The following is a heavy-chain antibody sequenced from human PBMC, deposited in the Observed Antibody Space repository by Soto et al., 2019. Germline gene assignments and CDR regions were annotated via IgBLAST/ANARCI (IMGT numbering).Heavy chain of an antibody. Sequence: ASVKVSCKASGYDFTAYDINWVRQASGQGLEWMGWMNPINGATGTARRFQGRVSLSRNTATGTAYLELTSLRSDDTAVYYCGRGPSPRAPAGGTPYYYAMDVWGQGTTVTVSS. J-gene: IGHJ6*02. CDR3: GRGPSPRAPAGGTPYYYAMDV. CDR2: MNPINGAT. CDR1: GYDFTAYD. V-gene: IGHV1-8*02. D-gene: IGHD6-13*01.